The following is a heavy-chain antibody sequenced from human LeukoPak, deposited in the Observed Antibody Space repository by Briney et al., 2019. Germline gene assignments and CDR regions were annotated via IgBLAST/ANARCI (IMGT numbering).Heavy chain of an antibody. V-gene: IGHV1-69*06. Sequence: SVKVSCKASGGTFSSYAISWVRQAPGQGLEWMGGIIPIFGTANYAQKFQGRVTITADKSTSTAYMELSSLRYEDTAVYYCASLGVARFDYWGQGNLVIVSS. J-gene: IGHJ4*02. CDR3: ASLGVARFDY. CDR1: GGTFSSYA. D-gene: IGHD3-16*01. CDR2: IIPIFGTA.